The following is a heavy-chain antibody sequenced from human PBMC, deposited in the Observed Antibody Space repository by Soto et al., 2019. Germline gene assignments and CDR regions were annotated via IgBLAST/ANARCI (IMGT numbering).Heavy chain of an antibody. CDR2: IRFDGSNE. J-gene: IGHJ4*02. CDR3: VRDGIGGTVFRGYLDY. CDR1: GGISYGFG. Sequence: RHSCGVGGGISYGFGRHRVRKNTGKGLEWVAIIRFDGSNEEYADSVKGRFTISRDNSKNTLYLQMNTLGAEDTAVYYCVRDGIGGTVFRGYLDYWGRGTVVTVSS. V-gene: IGHV3-33*01. D-gene: IGHD1-7*01.